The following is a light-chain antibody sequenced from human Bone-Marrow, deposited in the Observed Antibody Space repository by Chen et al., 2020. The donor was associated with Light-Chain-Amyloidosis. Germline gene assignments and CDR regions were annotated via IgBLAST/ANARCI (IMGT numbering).Light chain of an antibody. V-gene: IGLV1-51*01. Sequence: QSVLTPPPSVSATPGQKVTISCSGSDSNIGNNYVSWYQQFPGTAPRLLIYDNNKRPSVTTARSSASKCGTSASLGIAGLKAGDEAEYYDGTWDTSLGAIIFGGGTKVTVL. CDR2: DNN. CDR1: DSNIGNNY. CDR3: GTWDTSLGAII. J-gene: IGLJ2*01.